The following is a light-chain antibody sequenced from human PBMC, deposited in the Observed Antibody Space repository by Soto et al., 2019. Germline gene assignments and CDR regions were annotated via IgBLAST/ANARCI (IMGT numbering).Light chain of an antibody. V-gene: IGKV3-15*01. CDR2: GAS. CDR3: QQSNNWPWT. CDR1: QNLRSS. Sequence: EIVLTQSPATLSLSPGERATLSCRASQNLRSSLAWYQHKPGQAPRLLIHGASTRATGIPARFSGSGSGTEFTLTISSLQSEDFAVYYCQQSNNWPWTFGQGTKVDI. J-gene: IGKJ1*01.